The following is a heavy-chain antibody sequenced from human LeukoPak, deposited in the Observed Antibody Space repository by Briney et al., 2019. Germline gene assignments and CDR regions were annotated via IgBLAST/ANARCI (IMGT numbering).Heavy chain of an antibody. D-gene: IGHD2-21*02. Sequence: PSETLSLTCTVSGDSISNYYWSWIRQPPGKGLEWIGYIYFSGSTNYSPFLKSRVTISVDTSKNQFSLRLNSVTAADTAVYYCARVDGTAYYAMDVWGQGTTVTVSS. CDR2: IYFSGST. CDR3: ARVDGTAYYAMDV. CDR1: GDSISNYY. V-gene: IGHV4-59*01. J-gene: IGHJ6*02.